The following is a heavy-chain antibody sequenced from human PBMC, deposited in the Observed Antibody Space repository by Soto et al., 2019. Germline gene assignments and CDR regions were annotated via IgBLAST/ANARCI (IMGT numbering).Heavy chain of an antibody. CDR1: GFAFSSYG. V-gene: IGHV3-30*18. Sequence: QVQLVESGGGVVQPGRSLRLSCAASGFAFSSYGMHWVRQAPGKGLEWVAVISYDGSNEYYADSVKGRFTISRDNSKNTLFLQMNSLRPEVTAVYYYAKAYLYRYDGSSDYWGQGTLVTVSS. CDR2: ISYDGSNE. J-gene: IGHJ4*02. D-gene: IGHD3-22*01. CDR3: AKAYLYRYDGSSDY.